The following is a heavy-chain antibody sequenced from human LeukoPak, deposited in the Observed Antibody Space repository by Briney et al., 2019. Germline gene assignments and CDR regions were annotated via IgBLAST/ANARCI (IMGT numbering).Heavy chain of an antibody. V-gene: IGHV3-23*01. Sequence: QPGGSLGLSCAASGFTFSSYAMSWVRRAPGKGLEWVSSMSGRGGSTYYADSVKGTFTISRDDSKNTLYLQMNSLRAEDTAVYYCARVRYGELDVWGQGTTVTVSS. CDR1: GFTFSSYA. CDR2: MSGRGGST. CDR3: ARVRYGELDV. J-gene: IGHJ6*02. D-gene: IGHD4-17*01.